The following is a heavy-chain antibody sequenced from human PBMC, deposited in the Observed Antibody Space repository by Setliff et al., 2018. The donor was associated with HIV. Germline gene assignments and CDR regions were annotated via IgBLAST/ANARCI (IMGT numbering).Heavy chain of an antibody. CDR1: GFSISSRYY. Sequence: SETLSLTCDVSGFSISSRYYWGWIRQSPGKGLEWIGNIYHTGSSYYNPSLNDRATISLDTSKNQFSLKLNSVTAADTAVYYCARQGGYSGYGFYYYYYYMDVWGKGTTVTVSS. CDR3: ARQGGYSGYGFYYYYYYMDV. J-gene: IGHJ6*03. V-gene: IGHV4-38-2*01. D-gene: IGHD5-12*01. CDR2: IYHTGSS.